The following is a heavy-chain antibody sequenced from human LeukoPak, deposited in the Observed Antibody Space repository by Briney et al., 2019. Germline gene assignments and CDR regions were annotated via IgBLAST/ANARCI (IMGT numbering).Heavy chain of an antibody. CDR1: GFTFNTYS. CDR3: ASYDANISSFGFDD. CDR2: ISYHRRDI. D-gene: IGHD6-6*01. J-gene: IGHJ4*01. Sequence: GGSLRLSCAASGFTFNTYSMIWVRQAPGKGLEEVSSISYHRRDIYYADSVKGRFTISRDNATNSLHLQLNSLSADDTAVYYFASYDANISSFGFDDWGQGILVTVSS. V-gene: IGHV3-21*01.